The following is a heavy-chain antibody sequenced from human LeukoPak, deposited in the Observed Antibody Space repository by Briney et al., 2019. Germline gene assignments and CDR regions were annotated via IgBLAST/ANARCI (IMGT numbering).Heavy chain of an antibody. J-gene: IGHJ4*02. V-gene: IGHV3-30*18. D-gene: IGHD4-17*01. Sequence: PGGSLRLSCAASGFTFSSHAMHWVRQAPGKGLEWVAFISYGGSVKYYIDSVKGRFTISRDNSKNTMYLEMNSLRGEDTAVYYCAKDRSGEYTSDYWGQGTLVTVSS. CDR2: ISYGGSVK. CDR1: GFTFSSHA. CDR3: AKDRSGEYTSDY.